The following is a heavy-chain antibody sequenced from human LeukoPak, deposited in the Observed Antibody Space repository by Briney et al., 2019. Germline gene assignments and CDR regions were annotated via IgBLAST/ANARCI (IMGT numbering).Heavy chain of an antibody. CDR1: GYTFTGSGWY. CDR2: IHPNNGAT. Sequence: ASVKVSCKASGYTFTGSGWYLYWLRQAPGQGLECVGWIHPNNGATLYAQKFQGRVAMTTDTSISTAYMELSRLRPDDTAMHYCAREGAAQMVDFDYRGQGTLGPGSS. CDR3: AREGAAQMVDFDY. J-gene: IGHJ4*01. D-gene: IGHD3-10*01. V-gene: IGHV1-2*02.